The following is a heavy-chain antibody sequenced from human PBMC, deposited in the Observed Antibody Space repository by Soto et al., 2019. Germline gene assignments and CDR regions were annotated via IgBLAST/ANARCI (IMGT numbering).Heavy chain of an antibody. CDR3: ARLNYYDSSGYYSDY. V-gene: IGHV4-61*05. J-gene: IGHJ4*02. CDR1: GGSISASSDY. Sequence: SETLSLTCTVSGGSISASSDYWSWIRQPPGKGLEWIGYYSGSTNYNPSLKSRVIISVDTSKNQFSLKLSSVTAADTAVYYCARLNYYDSSGYYSDYWGQGTLVTVSS. D-gene: IGHD3-22*01. CDR2: YSGST.